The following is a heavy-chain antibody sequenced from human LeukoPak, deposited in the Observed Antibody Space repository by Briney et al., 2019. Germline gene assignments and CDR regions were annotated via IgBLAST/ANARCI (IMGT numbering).Heavy chain of an antibody. CDR3: ARERSGQGFDY. CDR2: IYYSGST. Sequence: PSETLSLTCTVSGGSISSSSYYWGWIRQPPGKGLEWIGSIYYSGSTYYNPSLKSRVTMSVDTSKNQFSLKLSSVTAADTAVYYCARERSGQGFDYWGQGTLVTVSS. J-gene: IGHJ4*02. D-gene: IGHD6-19*01. V-gene: IGHV4-39*02. CDR1: GGSISSSSYY.